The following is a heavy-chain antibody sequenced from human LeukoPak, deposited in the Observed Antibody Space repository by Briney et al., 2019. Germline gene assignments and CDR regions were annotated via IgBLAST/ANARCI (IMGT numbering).Heavy chain of an antibody. D-gene: IGHD3-22*01. V-gene: IGHV4-59*01. CDR1: GGPISSYY. CDR2: SYYRGST. J-gene: IGHJ4*02. CDR3: ARETHYYYDSSGHYDN. Sequence: SETLSLTCTVSGGPISSYYRNWIRQPPGKGLEWIGYSYYRGSTNYNPSLKSRVTISVDTSKNQFSLKLSSVTAADTAVYYCARETHYYYDSSGHYDNWGQGTLVTVSS.